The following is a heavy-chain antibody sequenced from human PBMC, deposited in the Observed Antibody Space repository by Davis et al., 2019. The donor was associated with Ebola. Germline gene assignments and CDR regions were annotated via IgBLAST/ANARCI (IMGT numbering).Heavy chain of an antibody. J-gene: IGHJ4*02. Sequence: GESLKISCAASGFTFSSYSMNWVRQAPGKGLEWVSSISSSSSYIYYADSVKGRFTISRDNAKNSLYLQMNSLRAEDTAVYYCARDPGTYYDFWSGYWYYFDYWGQGTLVTVSS. D-gene: IGHD3-3*01. CDR3: ARDPGTYYDFWSGYWYYFDY. V-gene: IGHV3-21*01. CDR1: GFTFSSYS. CDR2: ISSSSSYI.